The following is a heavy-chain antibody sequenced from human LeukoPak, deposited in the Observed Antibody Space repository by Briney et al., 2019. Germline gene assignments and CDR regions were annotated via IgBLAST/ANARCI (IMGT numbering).Heavy chain of an antibody. CDR1: GFTFSSYG. D-gene: IGHD3-10*01. V-gene: IGHV3-30*02. J-gene: IGHJ4*02. Sequence: GGSLRLSCAASGFTFSSYGMHWVRQAPGKGLEWVAFIRYDGSNKYYADSVKGRFTISRDNSKNTLYLQMNSLRAEDTAVYYCAKGFGSSGTLAAFDYWGQGSLVTVSS. CDR2: IRYDGSNK. CDR3: AKGFGSSGTLAAFDY.